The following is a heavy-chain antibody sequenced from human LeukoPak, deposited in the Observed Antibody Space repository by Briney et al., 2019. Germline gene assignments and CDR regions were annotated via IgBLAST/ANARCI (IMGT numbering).Heavy chain of an antibody. V-gene: IGHV3-23*01. J-gene: IGHJ4*01. D-gene: IGHD3/OR15-3a*01. CDR3: ARDLGLAGATDY. Sequence: GGSLRLSCAASGFTFRSYTMRWVRQAPGKGLEWVSAISDSGDSTDYADSVKGRFTISRDNVKNTLYLQMNSLRAEDTAVYYCARDLGLAGATDYWGHGTLVTVSS. CDR1: GFTFRSYT. CDR2: ISDSGDST.